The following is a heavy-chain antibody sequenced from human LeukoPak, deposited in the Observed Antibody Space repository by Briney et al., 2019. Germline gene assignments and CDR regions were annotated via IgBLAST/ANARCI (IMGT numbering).Heavy chain of an antibody. J-gene: IGHJ6*04. CDR2: VDTDGSST. CDR1: GFTLSNYW. V-gene: IGHV3-74*01. D-gene: IGHD3-10*02. Sequence: GGSLRLSCSASGFTLSNYWMHWVRQAPGKGLDWVSRVDTDGSSTYYAASVRGRFTISRDNAKNSLYLQMNSLRAEDTAVYYCAELGITMIGGVWSKGTTVTISS. CDR3: AELGITMIGGV.